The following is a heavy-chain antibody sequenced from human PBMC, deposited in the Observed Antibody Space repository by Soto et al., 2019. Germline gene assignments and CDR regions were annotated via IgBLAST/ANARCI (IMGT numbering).Heavy chain of an antibody. CDR3: ARGGIVVVPAAIRVVRDGMDV. CDR1: GGTISSHA. D-gene: IGHD2-2*02. Sequence: QVQLVQSEAEVKKPGSSVKVSCKASGGTISSHAISWVRQAPGQGLEWMGGIIPIFGTANYAQKFQGRVTITADESTSTAYMELSSLRSEDTAVYYCARGGIVVVPAAIRVVRDGMDVWGQGTTVTVSS. V-gene: IGHV1-69*01. CDR2: IIPIFGTA. J-gene: IGHJ6*02.